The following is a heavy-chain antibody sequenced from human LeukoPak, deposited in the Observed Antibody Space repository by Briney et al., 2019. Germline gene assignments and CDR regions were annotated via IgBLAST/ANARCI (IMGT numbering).Heavy chain of an antibody. Sequence: QPGGSLRLSCAASGSYWMHWVRQAPRKGLVWVSRISTDGYTTDYADFVQGRFTASRDNTKNTWSLEMNSLRAEDTAVYYCVVGGSPGYWGQGTLVTVSS. J-gene: IGHJ4*02. D-gene: IGHD2-15*01. V-gene: IGHV3-74*01. CDR2: ISTDGYTT. CDR3: VVGGSPGY. CDR1: GSYW.